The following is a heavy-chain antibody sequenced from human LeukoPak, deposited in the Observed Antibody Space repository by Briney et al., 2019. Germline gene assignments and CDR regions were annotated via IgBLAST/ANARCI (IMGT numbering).Heavy chain of an antibody. CDR1: GFIFRSYA. CDR3: AKTTYGNYGGYFDY. D-gene: IGHD4-11*01. V-gene: IGHV3-23*01. J-gene: IGHJ4*03. Sequence: GGSLRLSCAASGFIFRSYAMTWVRQAPGKGLEWVSALSDSGDKTYYADSVKGRFTISRDNSKNTLYLQMNSLRAEDTAVYYCAKTTYGNYGGYFDYWSQGTLVTVSS. CDR2: LSDSGDKT.